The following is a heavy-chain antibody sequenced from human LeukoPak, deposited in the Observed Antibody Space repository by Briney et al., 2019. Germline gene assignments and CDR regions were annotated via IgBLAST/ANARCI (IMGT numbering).Heavy chain of an antibody. CDR3: ARRTRGKNPFDY. D-gene: IGHD2/OR15-2a*01. J-gene: IGHJ4*02. CDR2: IYYSGST. Sequence: SETLSLTCTVSGGSISSYYWSWIRQPPGKGLEWIGYIYYSGSTNYNPSLKSRVTISVDTSKNQFSLKLSSVTAADTAVYYCARRTRGKNPFDYWGQGTLVTVSS. V-gene: IGHV4-59*08. CDR1: GGSISSYY.